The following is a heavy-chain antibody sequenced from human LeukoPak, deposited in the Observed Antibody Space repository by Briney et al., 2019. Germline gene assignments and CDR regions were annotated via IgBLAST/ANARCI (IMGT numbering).Heavy chain of an antibody. CDR3: AKDGGYCSSTSCRAYYYYYGMDV. CDR1: GFTFSSYC. D-gene: IGHD2-2*01. CDR2: ISYEGSNK. J-gene: IGHJ6*02. V-gene: IGHV3-30*18. Sequence: QPGGSPRLSCAASGFTFSSYCMHGVRQAPGKGLEWVAVISYEGSNKYYADSVKGRFTISRDNSKNTLYLQMNSLRAEDTAVYYCAKDGGYCSSTSCRAYYYYYGMDVWGQGTTVTVSS.